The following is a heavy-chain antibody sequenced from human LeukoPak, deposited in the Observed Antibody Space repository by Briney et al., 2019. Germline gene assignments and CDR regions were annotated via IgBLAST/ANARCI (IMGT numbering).Heavy chain of an antibody. CDR1: GFTFSSYG. Sequence: GRSLRLSCAASGFTFSSYGMHWVRQAPGKGLEWVVVIWYDGSNKYYADSVKGRFTISRDNSKNTLYPQMNSLRAEDTAVYYCARARRLGPALPGYWGQGTLVTVSS. J-gene: IGHJ4*02. CDR2: IWYDGSNK. D-gene: IGHD3-16*01. CDR3: ARARRLGPALPGY. V-gene: IGHV3-33*01.